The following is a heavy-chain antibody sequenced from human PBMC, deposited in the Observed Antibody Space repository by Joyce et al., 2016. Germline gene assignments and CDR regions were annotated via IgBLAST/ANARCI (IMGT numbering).Heavy chain of an antibody. J-gene: IGHJ6*03. CDR1: GFTFGDYP. D-gene: IGHD3-10*01. CDR3: TRVGSAQVRDYYYYMDV. CDR2: IRSRAYGGKT. V-gene: IGHV3-49*05. Sequence: EVQLVESGGGLVKPGRSLRLSCTASGFTFGDYPMGWFRQASGKGLEWVGYIRSRAYGGKTEYAASMKGRFNISRDDSKNIVYLQMNTLKTDDTALYYCTRVGSAQVRDYYYYMDVWGKGTTVTVSS.